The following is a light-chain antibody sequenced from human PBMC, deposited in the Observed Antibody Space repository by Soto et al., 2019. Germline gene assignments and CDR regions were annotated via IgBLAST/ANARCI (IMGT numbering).Light chain of an antibody. J-gene: IGLJ1*01. CDR3: GSWDSRLSAYV. CDR1: SSDIGAHNF. CDR2: EVI. V-gene: IGLV2-14*03. Sequence: QSVLTQPASVSGSPGQAITVSCSGTSSDIGAHNFVSWYQQHPGKAPKLIIYEVINRPSGVSDRFSGSKSGNTASLTISGLQSEDEADYYCGSWDSRLSAYVFGTGT.